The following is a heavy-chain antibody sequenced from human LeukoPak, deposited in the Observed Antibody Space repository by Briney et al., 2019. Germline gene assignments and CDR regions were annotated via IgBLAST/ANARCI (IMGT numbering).Heavy chain of an antibody. Sequence: GGSLRLSCEASGLTFSSYAMSWVRQAPGKGLEWVASISTTIKYIFYAESVQGRFTISRDNAKKSLFLYMNNLRVEDTAVYYCTRENTLMGAFDFWGQGTMITVSS. V-gene: IGHV3-21*01. CDR2: ISTTIKYI. D-gene: IGHD2-2*02. CDR3: TRENTLMGAFDF. J-gene: IGHJ3*01. CDR1: GLTFSSYA.